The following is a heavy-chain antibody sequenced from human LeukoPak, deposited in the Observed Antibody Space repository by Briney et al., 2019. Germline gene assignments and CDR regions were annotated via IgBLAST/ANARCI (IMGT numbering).Heavy chain of an antibody. D-gene: IGHD2-8*02. V-gene: IGHV3-11*01. CDR1: GFTFSDYY. Sequence: PGGSLRLSCAASGFTFSDYYMSWIRQAPGKGLEWVSYISSSGSTIYYADSVKGRFTISRDNAKNSLYLQMNSLRAEDMALYYCAKDEFVASDFTGAFDIWGQGTMVTVSS. J-gene: IGHJ3*02. CDR3: AKDEFVASDFTGAFDI. CDR2: ISSSGSTI.